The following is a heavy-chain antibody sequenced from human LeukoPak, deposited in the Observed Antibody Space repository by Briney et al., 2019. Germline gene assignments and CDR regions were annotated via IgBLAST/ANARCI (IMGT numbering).Heavy chain of an antibody. Sequence: QPGGSLRLSCAASGFTFSYYAMHWARQAPGKGLEWVAVISYDGKNKYYADSVKGRFTISRDNSKNTLYLQMNSLRAEDTAVYYCARSRRRELLGTYFDYWGQGTLVTVSS. CDR3: ARSRRRELLGTYFDY. J-gene: IGHJ4*02. CDR2: ISYDGKNK. D-gene: IGHD1-26*01. V-gene: IGHV3-30*04. CDR1: GFTFSYYA.